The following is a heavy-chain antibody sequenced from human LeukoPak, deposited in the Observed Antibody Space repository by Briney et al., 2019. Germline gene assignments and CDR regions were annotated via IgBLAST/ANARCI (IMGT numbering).Heavy chain of an antibody. V-gene: IGHV3-53*01. CDR1: ELTLSSNY. Sequence: GGSLRLSCAASELTLSSNYMSWIRQAPGKGLEWASVIYSGGSTYYADSVKGRFTISRDNSKSTLYLQMNSLRAEDTAVYYCARDLWRDDSSFDIWGQGTMVTVSS. D-gene: IGHD3-22*01. CDR3: ARDLWRDDSSFDI. CDR2: IYSGGST. J-gene: IGHJ3*02.